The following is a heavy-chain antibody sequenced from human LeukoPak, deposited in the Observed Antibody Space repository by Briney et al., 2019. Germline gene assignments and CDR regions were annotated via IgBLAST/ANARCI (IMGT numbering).Heavy chain of an antibody. CDR1: GGSFSGYY. CDR2: FNHSGST. V-gene: IGHV4-34*01. Sequence: SETLSLTCAVYGGSFSGYYWSGIRQPPGKGLEWIGEFNHSGSTNYNPSLKSRVTISVDTPKNQLSLKLSSVTAADTAVYYCARGPDAVYYDSSGYSPGDYWGQGTLVTVSS. CDR3: ARGPDAVYYDSSGYSPGDY. D-gene: IGHD3-22*01. J-gene: IGHJ4*02.